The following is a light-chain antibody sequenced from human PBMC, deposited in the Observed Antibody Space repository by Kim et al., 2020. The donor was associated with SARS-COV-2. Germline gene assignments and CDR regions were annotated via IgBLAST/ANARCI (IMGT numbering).Light chain of an antibody. CDR2: EVS. J-gene: IGLJ2*01. V-gene: IGLV2-23*02. CDR1: SSXVGSXNL. Sequence: STLSCTXTSSXVGSXNLVSXYQXHXGKAPKLMIYEVSKRPSGVSNRFSGSKSGNTASLTISGLQAEXEADYYCCSYAGSSTVVFGGGTQLTVL. CDR3: CSYAGSSTVV.